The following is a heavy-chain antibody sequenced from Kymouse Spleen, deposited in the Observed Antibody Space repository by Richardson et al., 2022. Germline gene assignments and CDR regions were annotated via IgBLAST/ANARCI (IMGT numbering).Heavy chain of an antibody. CDR3: TTDGITGTTDYYYYGMDV. Sequence: EVQLVESGGGLVKPGGSLRLSCAASGFTFSNAWMSWVRQAPGKGLEWVGRIKSKTDGGTTDYAAPVKGRFTISRDDSKNTLYLQMNSLKTEDTAVYYCTTDGITGTTDYYYYGMDVWGQGTTVTVSS. D-gene: IGHD1-7*01. V-gene: IGHV3-15*01. J-gene: IGHJ6*02. CDR2: IKSKTDGGTT. CDR1: GFTFSNAW.